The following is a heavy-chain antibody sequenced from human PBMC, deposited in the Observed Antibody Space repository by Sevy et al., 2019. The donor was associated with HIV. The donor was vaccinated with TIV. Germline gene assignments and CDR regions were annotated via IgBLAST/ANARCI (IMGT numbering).Heavy chain of an antibody. CDR3: ARDHMYGSGSYYISNPYYYYYMDV. J-gene: IGHJ6*03. Sequence: GGSLRLSCAASGFTFSSYGMHWVRQAPGKGLEWVAVIWYDGSNKYYADSVKGRFTISRDNSKNTLYLQMNSQRAEDTAVYYCARDHMYGSGSYYISNPYYYYYMDVWGKGTTVTVSS. D-gene: IGHD3-10*01. V-gene: IGHV3-33*01. CDR2: IWYDGSNK. CDR1: GFTFSSYG.